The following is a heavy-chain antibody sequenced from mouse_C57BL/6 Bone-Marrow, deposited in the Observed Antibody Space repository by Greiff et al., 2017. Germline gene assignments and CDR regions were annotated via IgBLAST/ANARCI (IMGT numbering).Heavy chain of an antibody. D-gene: IGHD1-1*01. V-gene: IGHV1-64*01. J-gene: IGHJ3*01. CDR2: IHPNSGST. Sequence: QVQLQQPGAELVKPGASVKLSCKASGYTFTSYWMHWVKQRPGQGLEWIGMIHPNSGSTKYNEKFKSKATLTVDKSSSTAYMQLSSLTSEDSAVYYCARRVLLRYSAWFAYWGQGTLVTVSA. CDR1: GYTFTSYW. CDR3: ARRVLLRYSAWFAY.